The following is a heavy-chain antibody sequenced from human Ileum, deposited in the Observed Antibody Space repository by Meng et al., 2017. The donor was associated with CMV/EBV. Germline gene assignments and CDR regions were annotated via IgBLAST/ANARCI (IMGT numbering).Heavy chain of an antibody. D-gene: IGHD2-15*01. CDR2: ISSSGSST. J-gene: IGHJ4*01. CDR1: GFALSIYE. Sequence: GESLKTPCAASGFALSIYEMNWVRQAPGKGLEWVSYISSSGSSTYYPDSVKGRFTISRDNTMNSLDLQMNSLRAEDTGVYYCVRERGGYCSGTSCSRAFDYWGQGTLVTVSS. V-gene: IGHV3-48*03. CDR3: VRERGGYCSGTSCSRAFDY.